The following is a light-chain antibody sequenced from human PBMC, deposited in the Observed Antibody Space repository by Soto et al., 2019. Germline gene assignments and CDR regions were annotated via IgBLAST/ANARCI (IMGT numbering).Light chain of an antibody. CDR1: SSNIGNNA. V-gene: IGLV1-36*01. J-gene: IGLJ1*01. CDR2: YDD. CDR3: AAWDDSLNVHV. Sequence: QSVLTQPPSVSEAPRQRVTISCSGSSSNIGNNAVNWYQQLPGKAPKLLIYYDDLLPSGVSDRFSGSKSGTSASLAISGLQSEDEADYYCAAWDDSLNVHVFGPGTKVTVL.